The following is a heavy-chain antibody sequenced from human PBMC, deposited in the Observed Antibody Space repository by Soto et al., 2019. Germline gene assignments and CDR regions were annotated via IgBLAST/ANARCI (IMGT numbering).Heavy chain of an antibody. Sequence: QVQLVQSGAEVKEPGASVTVSCKASGYTFTDSYIHWVRQAPGQGLEWMGVLNPDGGTTMYIKKLQGRVTLTRDMSTTTVHMVLSALRSDDTATYYCARDEGAALGFQYWGQGTPVNVFS. D-gene: IGHD6-25*01. CDR2: LNPDGGTT. J-gene: IGHJ4*02. CDR3: ARDEGAALGFQY. CDR1: GYTFTDSY. V-gene: IGHV1-46*01.